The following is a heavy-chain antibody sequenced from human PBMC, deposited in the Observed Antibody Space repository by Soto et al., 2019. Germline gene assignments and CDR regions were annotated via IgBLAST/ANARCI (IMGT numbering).Heavy chain of an antibody. CDR3: ARTYYDFWSGYSYYYYYMDV. V-gene: IGHV4-59*08. CDR1: GGSISSYY. J-gene: IGHJ6*03. D-gene: IGHD3-3*01. CDR2: IYYSGST. Sequence: SETLSLTCTVSGGSISSYYWSWIRQPPGKGLEWIGYIYYSGSTNYNPSLKSRVTISVDTSKNPFSLKLSSVTAADTAVYYCARTYYDFWSGYSYYYYYMDVWGKGTTVTVSS.